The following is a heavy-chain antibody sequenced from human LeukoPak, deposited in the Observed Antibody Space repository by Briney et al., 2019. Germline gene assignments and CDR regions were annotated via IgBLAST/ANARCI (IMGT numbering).Heavy chain of an antibody. Sequence: SETLSLTCTVAGVSISRYCWSWIRQPAGKALEWIGRIYTSGSTNFNPSLESRVTMSVDTSKNQFSLSLSSVTAADTAVYYFARVEIGVGFDPWGQGTLVTVSS. CDR3: ARVEIGVGFDP. CDR2: IYTSGST. D-gene: IGHD3-22*01. V-gene: IGHV4-4*07. CDR1: GVSISRYC. J-gene: IGHJ5*02.